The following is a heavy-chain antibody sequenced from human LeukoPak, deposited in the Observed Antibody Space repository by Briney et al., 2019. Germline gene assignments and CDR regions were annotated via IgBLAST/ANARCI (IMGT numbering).Heavy chain of an antibody. CDR3: ATKQWLAPPPDS. CDR2: INTDGTVT. Sequence: GGSLTLPCAACGLTFSKYWVLWVRQARGRGLESVSRINTDGTVTTYADSVQGRFTVSRDNADNTMFLQMNSVRDEDTAVYYCATKQWLAPPPDSWGQGTPVTVSS. CDR1: GLTFSKYW. D-gene: IGHD6-19*01. V-gene: IGHV3-74*01. J-gene: IGHJ4*02.